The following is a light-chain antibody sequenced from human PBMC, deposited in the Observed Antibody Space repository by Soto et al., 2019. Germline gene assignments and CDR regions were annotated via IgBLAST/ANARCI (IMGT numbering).Light chain of an antibody. V-gene: IGKV3-20*01. CDR2: RTF. Sequence: EIVLTQSPGTLSLSPGERATLSCRASQSISSSYLAWYQQKPGQPPRLLLYRTFSRATGIPDKFSGRGSGTDFTLTISRLKPEDCAVYFCQQFSSSPLTFGGGTKVEI. CDR3: QQFSSSPLT. CDR1: QSISSSY. J-gene: IGKJ4*01.